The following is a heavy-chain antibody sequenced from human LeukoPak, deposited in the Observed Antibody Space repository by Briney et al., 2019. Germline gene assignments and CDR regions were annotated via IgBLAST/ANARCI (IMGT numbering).Heavy chain of an antibody. CDR3: SRDVDY. CDR1: GFTFTNAW. V-gene: IGHV3-15*01. J-gene: IGHJ4*02. Sequence: GGSLRLSCAASGFTFTNAWMRWVRQAPGKGLEWVGRIKSNPDGGTTDYAAPVKGRFTISRDDSKNTLYLQMNSLKTEDTAVYYCSRDVDYWGQGTLVTVSS. CDR2: IKSNPDGGTT.